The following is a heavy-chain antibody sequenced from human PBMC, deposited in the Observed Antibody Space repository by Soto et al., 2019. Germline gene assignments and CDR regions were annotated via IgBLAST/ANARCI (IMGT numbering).Heavy chain of an antibody. D-gene: IGHD3-3*01. V-gene: IGHV3-9*01. CDR3: AKDMLPGVVTV. CDR1: GFTYEDYA. Sequence: EQLVESGGGLVQPGRSLRLSCESSGFTYEDYAMHWVRQAPGKGLEWVSGISWNGDTMEYADSVKGRFTISRDNAKNSLFLQMNSLRPEDTAFYFCAKDMLPGVVTVWGRGTLVSVSS. CDR2: ISWNGDTM. J-gene: IGHJ4*02.